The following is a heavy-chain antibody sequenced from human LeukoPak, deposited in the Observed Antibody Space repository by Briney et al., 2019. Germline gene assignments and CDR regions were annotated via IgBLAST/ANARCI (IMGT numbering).Heavy chain of an antibody. J-gene: IGHJ4*02. CDR2: IYHSRSA. Sequence: SETLSLTCAVSGYSITSGYYWAWIRQPPGKGREWIGNIYHSRSAYYNPSLKSRVTVSVDTSKNQFSLKLSSVTAADTAVYYCARRYSNYFFDYWGQGTLVTVSS. V-gene: IGHV4-38-2*01. CDR3: ARRYSNYFFDY. CDR1: GYSITSGYY. D-gene: IGHD4-11*01.